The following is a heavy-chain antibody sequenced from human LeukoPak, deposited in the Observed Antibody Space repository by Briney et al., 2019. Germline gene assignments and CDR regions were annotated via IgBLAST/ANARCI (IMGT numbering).Heavy chain of an antibody. CDR1: GFTFSSYG. CDR3: AKDFLAVAGTRYYGMDV. J-gene: IGHJ6*02. Sequence: GGSLRLSCAASGFTFSSYGMHWVRQAPGKGLEWVAVISYDGSNKYYADSVKGRFTISRDNSKNTLYLQMNSLRAEDTAVYYCAKDFLAVAGTRYYGMDVWGQGTTVTVSS. V-gene: IGHV3-30*18. D-gene: IGHD6-19*01. CDR2: ISYDGSNK.